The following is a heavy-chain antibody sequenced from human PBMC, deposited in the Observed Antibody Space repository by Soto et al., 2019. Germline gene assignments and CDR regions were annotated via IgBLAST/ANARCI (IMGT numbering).Heavy chain of an antibody. V-gene: IGHV3-48*01. CDR3: ARAITWGSNWYYYMDV. CDR1: GFILSDCA. J-gene: IGHJ6*03. D-gene: IGHD7-27*01. CDR2: ISSSSSVI. Sequence: EVQLVESGGGLVQPGGSLRLSCATSGFILSDCAMNWVRQAPGKGLEWVSYISSSSSVIDYADSVKGRFTVSRDNARNSLYLQMNSLRAEDTAVYYCARAITWGSNWYYYMDVWGKGTTVTVSS.